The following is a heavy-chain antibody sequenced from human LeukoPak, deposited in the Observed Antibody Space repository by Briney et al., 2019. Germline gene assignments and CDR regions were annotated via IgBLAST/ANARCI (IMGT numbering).Heavy chain of an antibody. Sequence: SETLSLTCAVYGGSFSAYYWSLIRQPPGKGLEWIGEINHSGSTNYNPSLKSRVNISVDTSKNQFSLKLSSVTAADTAVYYCARVSRLWWARDIWGQGTMVTVSS. CDR1: GGSFSAYY. J-gene: IGHJ3*02. CDR3: ARVSRLWWARDI. V-gene: IGHV4-34*01. D-gene: IGHD2-21*01. CDR2: INHSGST.